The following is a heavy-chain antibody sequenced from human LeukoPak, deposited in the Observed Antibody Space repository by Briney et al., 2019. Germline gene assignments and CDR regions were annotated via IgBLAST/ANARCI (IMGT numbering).Heavy chain of an antibody. D-gene: IGHD2-2*01. CDR2: ISWNSGST. CDR1: GFTFDDYA. J-gene: IGHJ4*02. CDR3: AKEGLRSSTTDY. Sequence: GGSLRLSCAASGFTFDDYAMHWVRQAPGKGLEWVSGISWNSGSTYYADSVKGRFTISRDNSKNTLYLQMNSLRAEDTAVYYCAKEGLRSSTTDYWGQGTLVTVSS. V-gene: IGHV3-23*01.